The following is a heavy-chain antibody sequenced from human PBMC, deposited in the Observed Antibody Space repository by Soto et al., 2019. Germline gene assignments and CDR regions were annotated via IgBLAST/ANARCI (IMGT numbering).Heavy chain of an antibody. V-gene: IGHV3-30-3*01. J-gene: IGHJ4*02. D-gene: IGHD3-22*01. CDR3: ARAGHDSSGYYYGGFDY. CDR2: ISYDGSNK. CDR1: GFTFSSYA. Sequence: PGGSLRLSCAASGFTFSSYAMHWVRQAPGKGLEWVAVISYDGSNKYYADSVKGRFTISRDNSKNTLYLQMNSLRAEDTAVYYCARAGHDSSGYYYGGFDYWGPGTLVTVSS.